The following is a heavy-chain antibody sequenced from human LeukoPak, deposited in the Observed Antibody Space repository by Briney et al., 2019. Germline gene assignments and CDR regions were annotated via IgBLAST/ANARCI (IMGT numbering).Heavy chain of an antibody. CDR2: MYHSGTT. J-gene: IGHJ2*01. V-gene: IGHV4-61*08. CDR3: ARIPLGLVKGIATHWSFDL. Sequence: PSETLSLTCTVSGDYVNNGDYYWNWIRQPPGKGLDWIGYMYHSGTTNYNPALKSRLTLSVDTSKNQFSLNLTSVTAADTAVYYCARIPLGLVKGIATHWSFDLWGRGTQVTVSS. CDR1: GDYVNNGDYY. D-gene: IGHD2-21*01.